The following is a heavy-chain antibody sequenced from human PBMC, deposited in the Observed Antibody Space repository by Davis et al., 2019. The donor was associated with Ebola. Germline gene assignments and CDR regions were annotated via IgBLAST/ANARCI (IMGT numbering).Heavy chain of an antibody. V-gene: IGHV3-7*03. CDR3: AREAVWRFDP. CDR2: ISQDGSEK. D-gene: IGHD3-16*01. Sequence: GESLKISCAASRFSFSRHWMSLVRQAPGMGLEWVANISQDGSEKHYVDSVKGRFTISRDNAKNSLYMQINSLRAEDTAVYYCAREAVWRFDPWGQGTLVTVYS. J-gene: IGHJ5*02. CDR1: RFSFSRHW.